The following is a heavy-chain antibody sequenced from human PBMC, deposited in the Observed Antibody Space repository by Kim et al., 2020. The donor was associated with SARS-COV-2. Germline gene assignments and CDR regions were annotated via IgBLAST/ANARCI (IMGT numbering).Heavy chain of an antibody. V-gene: IGHV1-69*13. CDR2: INPIFGTA. J-gene: IGHJ5*02. D-gene: IGHD3-10*01. CDR3: ARGELLWFGELNSWFDP. CDR1: GGTFSSYA. Sequence: SVKVSCKASGGTFSSYAISWVRQAPGQGLEWMGGINPIFGTANYAQKFQGRVTITADESTSTAYMELSSLRSEDTAVYYCARGELLWFGELNSWFDPWGQGTLVTVSS.